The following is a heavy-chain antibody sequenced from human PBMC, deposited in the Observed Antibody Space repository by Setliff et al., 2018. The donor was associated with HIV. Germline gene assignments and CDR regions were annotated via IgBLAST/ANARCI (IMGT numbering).Heavy chain of an antibody. CDR1: GFTVSINY. Sequence: GGSLRLSCAASGFTVSINYMSWVRQAPGKGLEWVSVTYSGGSTYYADSVKGRFTISRDNSKNTLYLQMNSLRPEDTAVYYCAVPQFLEWLPPHYWGQGTLVTVSS. J-gene: IGHJ4*02. V-gene: IGHV3-53*01. D-gene: IGHD3-3*01. CDR3: AVPQFLEWLPPHY. CDR2: TYSGGST.